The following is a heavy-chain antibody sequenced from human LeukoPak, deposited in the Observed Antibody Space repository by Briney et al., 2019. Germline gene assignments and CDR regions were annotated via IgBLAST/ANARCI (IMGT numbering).Heavy chain of an antibody. CDR1: GLTFSSYG. Sequence: GGSLRLSCVASGLTFSSYGMHWVRQAPGKGLEWVAIIWSDGSTKYYVGSVRGRFTISRDSSRSTLYLQMNSLRAEDTAVYYCARDAATSVGMPHYWGQGTVVTVSS. CDR2: IWSDGSTK. J-gene: IGHJ4*02. CDR3: ARDAATSVGMPHY. D-gene: IGHD2-2*01. V-gene: IGHV3-33*01.